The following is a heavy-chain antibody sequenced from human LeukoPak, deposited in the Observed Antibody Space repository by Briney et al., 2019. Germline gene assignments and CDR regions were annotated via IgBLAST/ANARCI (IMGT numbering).Heavy chain of an antibody. CDR2: IKQDGSEK. CDR1: GFTFSSHW. Sequence: GGSLRLSCAASGFTFSSHWMSWVRQAPGKGLEWVANIKQDGSEKYYVDSVKGRFTISRDNAKNSLYLQMNSLRAEDTAVYYCARDWSGYDYSFDYWGQGTLVTVSS. D-gene: IGHD5-12*01. CDR3: ARDWSGYDYSFDY. J-gene: IGHJ4*02. V-gene: IGHV3-7*01.